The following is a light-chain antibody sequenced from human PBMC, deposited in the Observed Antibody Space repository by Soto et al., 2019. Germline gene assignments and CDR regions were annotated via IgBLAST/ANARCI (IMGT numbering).Light chain of an antibody. CDR3: QQSDSLPIT. CDR2: DPS. CDR1: QNISNN. J-gene: IGKJ5*01. V-gene: IGKV1-33*01. Sequence: DIQMTQSPSSLSASVANRVTTTCRASQNISNNLNWYQQRPGKAPKLRIYDPSNLERGVPSRFSGTRSGTHFTFAITSLQPEDVATYYCQQSDSLPITFGQGTRLEI.